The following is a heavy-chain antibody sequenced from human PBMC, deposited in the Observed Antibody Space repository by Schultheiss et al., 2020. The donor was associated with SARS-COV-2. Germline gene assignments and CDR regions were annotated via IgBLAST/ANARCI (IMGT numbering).Heavy chain of an antibody. J-gene: IGHJ5*02. D-gene: IGHD6-25*01. Sequence: GGSLRLSCKGSGYSFTSYWIGWVRQMPGKGLEWMGIIYPGDSDTRYSPSFQGQVTISADKSISTAYLQWSSLKASDTAMYYCARHFVKLRPYNWFDPWGQGTLVTVSS. CDR3: ARHFVKLRPYNWFDP. CDR2: IYPGDSDT. V-gene: IGHV5-51*01. CDR1: GYSFTSYW.